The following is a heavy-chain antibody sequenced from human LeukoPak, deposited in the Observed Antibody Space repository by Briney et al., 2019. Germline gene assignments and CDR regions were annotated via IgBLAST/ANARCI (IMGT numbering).Heavy chain of an antibody. D-gene: IGHD5-18*01. CDR3: VKSYDKGYVDY. CDR2: ISSNGGST. J-gene: IGHJ4*02. Sequence: GGSLRLSCSASRFTYRRYAMNWVRQAPGKGLEYVSAISSNGGSTYYADSVKGRFTISRDNSKNTLYLQMSSLRAEDTAVYYCVKSYDKGYVDYWGQGTLVTVSS. CDR1: RFTYRRYA. V-gene: IGHV3-64D*06.